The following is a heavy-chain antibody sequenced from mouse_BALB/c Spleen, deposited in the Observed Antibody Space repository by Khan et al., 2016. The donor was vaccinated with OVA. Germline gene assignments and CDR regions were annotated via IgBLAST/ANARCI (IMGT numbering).Heavy chain of an antibody. CDR1: GYTFTDYA. Sequence: QVQLQQSGAELVRPGVSVKISCKGSGYTFTDYAMHWVKQSHAKSLEWIGVISTYYGDASYNQKFKGKATMTVDKSSSTAYMELARLTSEDSAIYYCARPSTATAMDYGGQGTSVTVSS. D-gene: IGHD1-2*01. CDR3: ARPSTATAMDY. J-gene: IGHJ4*01. CDR2: ISTYYGDA. V-gene: IGHV1S137*01.